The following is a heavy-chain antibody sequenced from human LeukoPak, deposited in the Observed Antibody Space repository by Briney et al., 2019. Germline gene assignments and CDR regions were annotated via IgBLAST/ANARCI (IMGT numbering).Heavy chain of an antibody. J-gene: IGHJ3*01. CDR2: ITSSSGYI. D-gene: IGHD1-26*01. Sequence: GRSLRLSCAASGFTFNIYSVNWVRQAPGKGLEWVSSITSSSGYINYADSVKGRFTISRDNAKNSLYLQMNSLRAEDTAVYYCARHHRGSYLSDALDLWGQGTMVTVSS. V-gene: IGHV3-21*01. CDR1: GFTFNIYS. CDR3: ARHHRGSYLSDALDL.